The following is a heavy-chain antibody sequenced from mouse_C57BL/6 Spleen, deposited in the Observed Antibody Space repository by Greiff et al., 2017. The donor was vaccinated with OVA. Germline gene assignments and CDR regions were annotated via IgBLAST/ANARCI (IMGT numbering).Heavy chain of an antibody. V-gene: IGHV1-22*01. CDR2: INPNNGGT. J-gene: IGHJ3*01. CDR1: GYTFTDYN. D-gene: IGHD2-3*01. CDR3: ARGGYYDWDGFAY. Sequence: VQLQQSGPELVKPGASVKMSCKASGYTFTDYNMHWVKQSHGKSLEWIGYINPNNGGTSYNQKFKGKATLTVNKSSSTAYMELRSLTSEDSAVYYCARGGYYDWDGFAYWGKGTLVTVSA.